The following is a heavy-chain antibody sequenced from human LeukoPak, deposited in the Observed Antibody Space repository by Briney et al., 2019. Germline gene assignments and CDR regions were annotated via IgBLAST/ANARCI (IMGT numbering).Heavy chain of an antibody. D-gene: IGHD1-26*01. CDR1: GFTFSSYE. V-gene: IGHV3-48*03. Sequence: GGSLRLSCAASGFTFSSYEMNWVRQAPGKGLEWVSYISSSGSTIYYADSVKGRFTISRDNAKNSLYLQMNSLRAEDTAVHYCAKDVEGATQYYFDYWGQGTLVTVSS. J-gene: IGHJ4*02. CDR2: ISSSGSTI. CDR3: AKDVEGATQYYFDY.